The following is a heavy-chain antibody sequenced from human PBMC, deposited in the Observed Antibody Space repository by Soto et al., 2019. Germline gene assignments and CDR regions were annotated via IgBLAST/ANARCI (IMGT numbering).Heavy chain of an antibody. CDR3: ARGDYGSGVVGNWFDP. D-gene: IGHD2-21*01. V-gene: IGHV1-2*04. Sequence: GASVKVSCKASGYTFTGYYMHWVRQAPGQGLEWMGWINPNSGGTNYAQKFQGWVTMTRDTSISTAYMELSRLRSDDTAVYYCARGDYGSGVVGNWFDPWGQGTLFTVSS. J-gene: IGHJ5*02. CDR2: INPNSGGT. CDR1: GYTFTGYY.